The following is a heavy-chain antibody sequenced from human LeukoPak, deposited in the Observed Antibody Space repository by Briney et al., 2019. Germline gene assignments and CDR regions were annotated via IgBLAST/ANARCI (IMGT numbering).Heavy chain of an antibody. CDR1: GYTFTGYY. J-gene: IGHJ4*02. Sequence: ASVKVSCKTSGYTFTGYYMHWVRQAPGQGLEWMGWINPNSGDTNYAQKFQGRVTMTRDTSISTAYMELSRLRSDDMAVYYCARNWGGRNYYYFDQWGQGTLVTVSS. V-gene: IGHV1-2*02. CDR3: ARNWGGRNYYYFDQ. D-gene: IGHD2-21*01. CDR2: INPNSGDT.